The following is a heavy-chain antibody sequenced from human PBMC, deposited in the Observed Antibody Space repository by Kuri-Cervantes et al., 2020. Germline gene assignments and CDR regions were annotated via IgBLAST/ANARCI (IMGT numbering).Heavy chain of an antibody. CDR1: GYTFTSYY. CDR2: INPSGGST. D-gene: IGHD2-15*01. CDR3: ASSPHCSGGSCYWLDP. J-gene: IGHJ5*02. V-gene: IGHV1-46*01. Sequence: ASVKVSCKASGYTFTSYYMHWVRQAPGQGLEWMGIINPSGGSTSYAQKFQGRVTMTRDTSTSTVYMELSSLRSEDTAVYYCASSPHCSGGSCYWLDPWGQGTLVTVSS.